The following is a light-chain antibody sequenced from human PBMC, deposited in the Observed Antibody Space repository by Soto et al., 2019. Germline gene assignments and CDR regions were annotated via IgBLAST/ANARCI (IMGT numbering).Light chain of an antibody. J-gene: IGKJ4*01. CDR2: GTS. CDR3: QQVNSYPLT. CDR1: ENINNY. V-gene: IGKV1-9*01. Sequence: DIQMAQSPSSLSASVGDRVTITCRASENINNYITWYQQKPGKAPKFLIYGTSTLQSGVPSRFSGSGSGTEFTLTISSLQPEDFATYYCQQVNSYPLTFGGGTKVDIK.